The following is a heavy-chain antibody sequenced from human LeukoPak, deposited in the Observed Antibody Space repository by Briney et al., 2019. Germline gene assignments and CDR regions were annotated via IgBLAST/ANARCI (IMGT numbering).Heavy chain of an antibody. Sequence: PGGSLRLSCAASDFTVSSNYMAWVRRAPGKGLEWVSVIYTGGTPYCADSVRGRFIISRDISKNMVYLQINSLRVEDTAVYYCTRAVRTPRYFYYYMDVWGKGTTVIVSS. CDR1: DFTVSSNY. D-gene: IGHD2-15*01. CDR3: TRAVRTPRYFYYYMDV. V-gene: IGHV3-53*01. J-gene: IGHJ6*03. CDR2: IYTGGTP.